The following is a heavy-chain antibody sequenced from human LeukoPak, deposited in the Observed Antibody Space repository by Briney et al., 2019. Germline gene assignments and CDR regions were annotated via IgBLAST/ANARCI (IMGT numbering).Heavy chain of an antibody. D-gene: IGHD2-15*01. J-gene: IGHJ3*02. CDR3: ARAGSGGSWDRPFDI. V-gene: IGHV4-39*07. CDR2: INYSGRS. Sequence: SQTLSLTCSVSGGAITSSTDYWGWFRQPPGKGLEWIGSINYSGRSYYNPSLESRVTISVDTSKNQFSLKLSSVTAADTAVYYCARAGSGGSWDRPFDIWGQGTMVTVSS. CDR1: GGAITSSTDY.